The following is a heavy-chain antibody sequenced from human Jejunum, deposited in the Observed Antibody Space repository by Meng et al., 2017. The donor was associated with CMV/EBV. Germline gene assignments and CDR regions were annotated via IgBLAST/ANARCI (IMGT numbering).Heavy chain of an antibody. V-gene: IGHV5-51*01. Sequence: GYIFKRYWIAWLRQMPGKGLEWMGMSYPGDLDIRYSPSFQGQVTISVDRSISTVYLEWSSLKASDTAMYYCVRRDSSSWHNYFDLWGQGTLVTVSS. D-gene: IGHD6-13*01. CDR1: GYIFKRYW. CDR2: SYPGDLDI. J-gene: IGHJ5*02. CDR3: VRRDSSSWHNYFDL.